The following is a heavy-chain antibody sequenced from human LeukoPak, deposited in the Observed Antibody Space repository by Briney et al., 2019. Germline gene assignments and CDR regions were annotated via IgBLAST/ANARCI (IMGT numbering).Heavy chain of an antibody. CDR2: IRSKANSYAT. CDR1: GFTFSGSA. V-gene: IGHV3-73*01. Sequence: GGSLRLSCAASGFTFSGSAMHWVRPASGKGLEWVGRIRSKANSYATAYAASVKGRFTISRDDSTNTAYLQMNSLKTEDTAVYYCTMYYDILTGYSTYYFDYWGQGTLVTVSS. CDR3: TMYYDILTGYSTYYFDY. D-gene: IGHD3-9*01. J-gene: IGHJ4*02.